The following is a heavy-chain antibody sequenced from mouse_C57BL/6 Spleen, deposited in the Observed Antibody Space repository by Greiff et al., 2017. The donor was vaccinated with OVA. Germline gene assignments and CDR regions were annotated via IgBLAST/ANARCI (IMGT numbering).Heavy chain of an antibody. J-gene: IGHJ1*03. CDR1: GYSITSGYY. V-gene: IGHV3-6*01. D-gene: IGHD2-5*01. Sequence: EVHLVESGPGLVKPSQSLSLTCSVTGYSITSGYYWNWIRQFPGNKLEWMGYISYDGSNNYTPSLKNRISITRDTSKHQFFLTLNSVTTENTETYDCARSGLGENSIYDWYFEVWGTGTTVTASS. CDR2: ISYDGSN. CDR3: ARSGLGENSIYDWYFEV.